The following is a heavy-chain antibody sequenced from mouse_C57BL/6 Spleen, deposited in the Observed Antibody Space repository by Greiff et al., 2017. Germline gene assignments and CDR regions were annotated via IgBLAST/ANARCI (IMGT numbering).Heavy chain of an antibody. D-gene: IGHD4-1*01. CDR1: GYTFTSYW. CDR3: ARERVGLYFDY. V-gene: IGHV1-64*01. CDR2: IHPNSGST. Sequence: QVQLQQPGAELVKPGASVKLSCKASGYTFTSYWMHWVKQRPGQGLEWIGMIHPNSGSTNYNEKFKSKATLTVDTSSSTGYMQLSSLTSEDSAVYYCARERVGLYFDYWGQGTTLTVSS. J-gene: IGHJ2*01.